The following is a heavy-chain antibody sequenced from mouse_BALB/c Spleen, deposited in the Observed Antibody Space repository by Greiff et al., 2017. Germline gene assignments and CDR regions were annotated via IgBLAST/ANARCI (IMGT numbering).Heavy chain of an antibody. CDR3: ARDYGSSYVNAMDY. J-gene: IGHJ4*01. CDR2: INPYNDGT. CDR1: GYTFTSYV. D-gene: IGHD1-1*01. V-gene: IGHV1-14*01. Sequence: VQLKESGPELVKPGASVKMSCKASGYTFTSYVMHWVKQKPGQGLEWIGYINPYNDGTKYNEKFKGKATLTSDKSSSTAYMELSSLTSEDSAVYYCARDYGSSYVNAMDYWGQGTSVTVSS.